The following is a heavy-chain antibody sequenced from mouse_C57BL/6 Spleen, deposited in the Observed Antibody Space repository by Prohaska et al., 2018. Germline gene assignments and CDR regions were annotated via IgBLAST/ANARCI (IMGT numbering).Heavy chain of an antibody. CDR3: ARHLLEGNPFAY. CDR2: ILSCGSYT. J-gene: IGHJ3*01. Sequence: ATILSCGSYTYYPDSVKGRFTISRDNAKNTLYLQMSSLKSEDTAMYYCARHLLEGNPFAYWGQGTLVTVSA. V-gene: IGHV5-6*01. D-gene: IGHD2-1*01.